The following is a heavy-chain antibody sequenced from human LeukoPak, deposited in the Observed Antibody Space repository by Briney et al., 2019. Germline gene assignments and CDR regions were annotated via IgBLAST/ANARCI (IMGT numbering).Heavy chain of an antibody. J-gene: IGHJ4*02. V-gene: IGHV4-34*01. CDR2: INHSGST. CDR1: GGSFSGYY. CDR3: ARAPMIVVHQFDY. Sequence: PSETLSLTCAVYGGSFSGYYWSWIRQPPGKGLEWIGEINHSGSTNYNPSLKSRVTISVDTPKNQFSLKLSSVTAADTAVYYCARAPMIVVHQFDYWGQGTLVTVSS. D-gene: IGHD3-22*01.